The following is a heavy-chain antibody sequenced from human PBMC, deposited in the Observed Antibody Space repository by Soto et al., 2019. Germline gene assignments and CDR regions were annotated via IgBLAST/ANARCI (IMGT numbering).Heavy chain of an antibody. Sequence: QVTLKESGPVLVKPTETLTLTCTVSGFSLSNARMGVSWIRQPPGKALEWLAHIFSNDEKSYSTSLKSRLTISKETSKSQVVLTMTNRDPVDTATYYCARDAIGYCISTRCNNYYYYGMDVWGQGTTVTVSS. CDR2: IFSNDEK. V-gene: IGHV2-26*01. CDR3: ARDAIGYCISTRCNNYYYYGMDV. J-gene: IGHJ6*02. CDR1: GFSLSNARMG. D-gene: IGHD2-2*01.